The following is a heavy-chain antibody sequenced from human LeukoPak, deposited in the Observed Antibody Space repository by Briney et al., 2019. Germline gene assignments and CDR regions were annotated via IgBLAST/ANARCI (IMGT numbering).Heavy chain of an antibody. CDR1: GFTFSSYG. V-gene: IGHV3-30*18. J-gene: IGHJ3*02. CDR3: AKDRTTYDSSGYYYDDAFDI. D-gene: IGHD3-22*01. CDR2: ISYDGSIK. Sequence: PGGSLRLSCAASGFTFSSYGMHWVRQAPGKGLEWVAVISYDGSIKCYADSVKGRFTISRDNSKNTLYLQMNSLRAEDTAVYYCAKDRTTYDSSGYYYDDAFDIWGQGTMVTVSS.